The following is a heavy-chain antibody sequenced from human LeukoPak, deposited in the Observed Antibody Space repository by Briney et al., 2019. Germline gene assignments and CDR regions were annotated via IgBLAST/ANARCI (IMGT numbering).Heavy chain of an antibody. J-gene: IGHJ4*02. CDR2: ISWNSGSI. D-gene: IGHD6-13*01. CDR3: AKGPKGGSSWYGSPTYYFDY. V-gene: IGHV3-9*01. CDR1: GFTFDDYA. Sequence: PGGSLRLSCAASGFTFDDYAMHWVRQAPGKGLEWVSGISWNSGSIGYADSVKGRFTISRDNAKNSLYLQMNSPRAEDTALYYCAKGPKGGSSWYGSPTYYFDYWGQGTLVTVSS.